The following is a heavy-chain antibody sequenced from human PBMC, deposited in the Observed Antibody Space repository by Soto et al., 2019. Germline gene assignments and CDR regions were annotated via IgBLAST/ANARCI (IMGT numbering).Heavy chain of an antibody. CDR2: ISAYNDNT. CDR1: GDTFTSYG. V-gene: IGHV1-18*01. Sequence: QVQLVQSGAEVKKPGASVKVSCKASGDTFTSYGISWVRQAPGQGLEWIGWISAYNDNTNYAQKLQGRVTMTTDTSTSTAYMELRSLRSDDTAVYYCARDHRRYCSGGSCYSAYYYGMDVWGQGTTVTVSS. J-gene: IGHJ6*02. CDR3: ARDHRRYCSGGSCYSAYYYGMDV. D-gene: IGHD2-15*01.